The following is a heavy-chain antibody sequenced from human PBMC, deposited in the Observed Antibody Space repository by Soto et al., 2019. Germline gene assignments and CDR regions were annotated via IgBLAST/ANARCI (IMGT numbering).Heavy chain of an antibody. CDR3: ARVSYYDPRDYTLIGYFIS. CDR2: IYYTGNA. CDR1: DDSLTSHSYY. Sequence: SETLSLTCTVSDDSLTSHSYYWTWVRQPPXKGLEWIGNIYYTGNANYNPSLTGRVTLSVDTSRNQFSLRLTSVTTADTAVYYCARVSYYDPRDYTLIGYFISWGQGALVTVSS. D-gene: IGHD3-22*01. V-gene: IGHV4-61*01. J-gene: IGHJ4*02.